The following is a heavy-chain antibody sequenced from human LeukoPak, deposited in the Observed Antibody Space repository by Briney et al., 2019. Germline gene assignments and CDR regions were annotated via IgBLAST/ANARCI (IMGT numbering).Heavy chain of an antibody. CDR3: ARDRRDGPLDAFDI. V-gene: IGHV1-69*01. Sequence: SVKVSCKASGGTFSSYAISWVRQAPGQGLEWMGGIIPIFGTANYAQKFQGRVTITADESTSTAYMELSSLRSEDTAVYYCARDRRDGPLDAFDIWGQGTMVTVSS. CDR2: IIPIFGTA. J-gene: IGHJ3*02. D-gene: IGHD5-24*01. CDR1: GGTFSSYA.